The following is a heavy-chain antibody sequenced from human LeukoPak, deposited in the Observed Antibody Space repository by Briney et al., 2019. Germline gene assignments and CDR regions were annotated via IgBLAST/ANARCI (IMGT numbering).Heavy chain of an antibody. V-gene: IGHV4-30-2*01. Sequence: PSETLSLTCTVSGGSISNNHYYWTWIRQPPGKGLEWIGYIYHSGSTYYNPSLKSRVTISVDRSKNQFSLKLSSVTAADTAVYYCARGQPGIAAAGRWFDPWGQGTLVTVSS. J-gene: IGHJ5*02. CDR3: ARGQPGIAAAGRWFDP. CDR1: GGSISNNHYY. D-gene: IGHD6-13*01. CDR2: IYHSGST.